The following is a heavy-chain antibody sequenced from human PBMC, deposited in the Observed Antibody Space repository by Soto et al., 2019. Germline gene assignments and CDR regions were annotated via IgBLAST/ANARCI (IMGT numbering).Heavy chain of an antibody. J-gene: IGHJ4*02. CDR2: ISGSGGST. CDR1: GFTFSSYA. Sequence: GGSLRLSCAASGFTFSSYAMSWVRQAPGKGLELASAISGSGGSTYYADSVKGRFTISRDNSKNTLYLQMNSLRAEDTAVYYCAKDRNYYDSSGYYYSFDYWGQGT. V-gene: IGHV3-23*01. CDR3: AKDRNYYDSSGYYYSFDY. D-gene: IGHD3-22*01.